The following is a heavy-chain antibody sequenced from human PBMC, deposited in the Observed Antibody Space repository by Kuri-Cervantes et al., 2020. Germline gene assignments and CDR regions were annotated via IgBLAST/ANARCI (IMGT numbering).Heavy chain of an antibody. CDR2: IVGSSDNT. J-gene: IGHJ4*02. V-gene: IGHV3-23*01. Sequence: GESLKISCAASGFIFNTYAMSWLRQAPGKGLEWVSTIVGSSDNTYYADSVKGRFTVSRDNSKNTLYLEMNSLRAEDTAVYYCANSRLWFGELFHWGQGTLVTVSS. CDR3: ANSRLWFGELFH. D-gene: IGHD3-10*01. CDR1: GFIFNTYA.